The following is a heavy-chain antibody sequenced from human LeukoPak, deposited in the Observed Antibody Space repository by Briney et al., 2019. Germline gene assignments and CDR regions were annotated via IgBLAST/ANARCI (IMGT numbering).Heavy chain of an antibody. V-gene: IGHV1-69*04. CDR1: GGTFSSSA. D-gene: IGHD5-18*01. J-gene: IGHJ6*02. CDR2: IIPVLNIT. Sequence: ASVKVSCKTSGGTFSSSAITWVRQAPGQGLEWMGRIIPVLNITRYTQKFQGRVTITADTSTSTVYMELSSLRSEETAVYYCTRDQGLTAPPPYGLDVRGQGTTVIVSS. CDR3: TRDQGLTAPPPYGLDV.